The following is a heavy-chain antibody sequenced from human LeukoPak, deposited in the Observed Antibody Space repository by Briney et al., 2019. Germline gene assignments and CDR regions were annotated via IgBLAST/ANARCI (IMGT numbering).Heavy chain of an antibody. CDR3: ARDKTIFGVVMHYYYYGMDV. D-gene: IGHD3-3*01. CDR1: GYTFTSYA. J-gene: IGHJ6*02. Sequence: ASVKVSCKASGYTFTSYAMHWVRQAPGQRLEWMGWINAGNGNTKYSQKLQGRVTMTTDTSTSTAYMELRSLRSDDTAVYYCARDKTIFGVVMHYYYYGMDVWGQGTTVTVSS. CDR2: INAGNGNT. V-gene: IGHV1-3*01.